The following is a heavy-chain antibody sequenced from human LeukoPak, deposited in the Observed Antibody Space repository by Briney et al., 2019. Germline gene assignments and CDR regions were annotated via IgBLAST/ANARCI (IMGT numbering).Heavy chain of an antibody. V-gene: IGHV2-5*02. CDR3: ARRRVQCQQLDSFDY. CDR2: IYWEDDK. Sequence: XIYWEDDKRYSPSLKSRLTITKDTSKNQVVLTMTHMDPVDTATYYCARRRVQCQQLDSFDYWGQGTLVTVSS. J-gene: IGHJ4*02. D-gene: IGHD6-13*01.